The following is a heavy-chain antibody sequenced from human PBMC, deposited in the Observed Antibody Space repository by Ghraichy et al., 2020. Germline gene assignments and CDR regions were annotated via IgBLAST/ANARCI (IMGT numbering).Heavy chain of an antibody. CDR3: ARVNPIVVVPAAMSQRAGFDP. Sequence: LTCAASGFTFSSYSMNWVRQAPGKGLEWVSSISSSSSYIYYADSVKGRFTISRDNAKNSLYLQMNSLRAEDTAVYYCARVNPIVVVPAAMSQRAGFDPWGQGTLVTVSS. V-gene: IGHV3-21*01. J-gene: IGHJ5*02. CDR1: GFTFSSYS. CDR2: ISSSSSYI. D-gene: IGHD2-2*01.